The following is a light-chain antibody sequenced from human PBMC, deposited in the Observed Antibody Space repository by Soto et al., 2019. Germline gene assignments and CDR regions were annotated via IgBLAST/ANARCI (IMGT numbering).Light chain of an antibody. Sequence: EIVLTQSPGTLSLSPGERATLSCRASQSVSSSYLAWYQHKPGQAPRLLIYGASSRATGIPDRFSGSGSGTDFTLTIIRLEPEDFAVYYCQQYGSSHPLTFGGGTKVEI. CDR2: GAS. V-gene: IGKV3-20*01. CDR3: QQYGSSHPLT. J-gene: IGKJ4*01. CDR1: QSVSSSY.